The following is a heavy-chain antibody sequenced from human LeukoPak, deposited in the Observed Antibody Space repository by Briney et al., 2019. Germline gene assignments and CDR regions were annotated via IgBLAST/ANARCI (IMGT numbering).Heavy chain of an antibody. CDR2: INPNSGGT. J-gene: IGHJ4*02. Sequence: GASVKVSCKASGYIFTGYYIHWVRQAPGQGLEWMGWINPNSGGTNYAQKFQGRVTMTRDTSISTAYMDLSRPRSDDTAVYYCARGSIVGATFDYFDYWGQGTLVTVSS. D-gene: IGHD1-26*01. CDR1: GYIFTGYY. V-gene: IGHV1-2*02. CDR3: ARGSIVGATFDYFDY.